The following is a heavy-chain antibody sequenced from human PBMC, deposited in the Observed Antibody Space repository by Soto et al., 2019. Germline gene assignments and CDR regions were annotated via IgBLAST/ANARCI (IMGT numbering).Heavy chain of an antibody. Sequence: EVQLLESGGGLVQPGGSLRLSCAASGFTFSSYAMSWVGQAPGKGLEWVSAISGSGASTYYADSVTGRFTISRHNSKNTLYLQMNSLRAEDTAVYHCAKDLGYSSSAGDYWGQGTLVTVSS. CDR1: GFTFSSYA. D-gene: IGHD6-13*01. CDR3: AKDLGYSSSAGDY. CDR2: ISGSGAST. V-gene: IGHV3-23*01. J-gene: IGHJ4*02.